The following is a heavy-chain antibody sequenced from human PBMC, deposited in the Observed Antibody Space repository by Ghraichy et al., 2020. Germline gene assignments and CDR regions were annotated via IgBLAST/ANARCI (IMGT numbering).Heavy chain of an antibody. V-gene: IGHV1-69*13. Sequence: SVKVSCKASGGTFSSYAISWVRQAPGQGLEWMGGILPIFGTATYAQKFQGRVTITADESPSPASMELSSLRSEDTAVYYCARDLIWAQKGRNGMDVWGQGTTVTVSS. J-gene: IGHJ6*02. D-gene: IGHD3-16*01. CDR2: ILPIFGTA. CDR1: GGTFSSYA. CDR3: ARDLIWAQKGRNGMDV.